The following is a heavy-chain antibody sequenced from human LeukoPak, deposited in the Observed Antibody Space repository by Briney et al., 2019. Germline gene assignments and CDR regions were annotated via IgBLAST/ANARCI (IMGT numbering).Heavy chain of an antibody. Sequence: GASVKISCKASGYTFTRYHMHWVRQAPGQGLEWMGGIIPIFGTANYAQKSQGRVTITADESTSTAYMELSSLRSEDTAVYYCARRLPYSYGTHFDYWGQGTLVTVSS. V-gene: IGHV1-69*13. CDR1: GYTFTRYH. CDR3: ARRLPYSYGTHFDY. CDR2: IIPIFGTA. D-gene: IGHD5-18*01. J-gene: IGHJ4*02.